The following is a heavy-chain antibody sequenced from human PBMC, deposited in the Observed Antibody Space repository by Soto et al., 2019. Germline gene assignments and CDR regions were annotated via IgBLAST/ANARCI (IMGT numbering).Heavy chain of an antibody. Sequence: EVRLLESGGGLVQPGGSLRLSCAVSGFNSSSFAITWVRQAPGNGLEWISTISGSGASTYHADSVKGRFTISRDHSKNTLYLQMNSLRAEDSAVYYCAKVHGTYDTSAFYHEHYWGQGTLVTVSS. CDR2: ISGSGAST. J-gene: IGHJ4*02. D-gene: IGHD3-22*01. CDR3: AKVHGTYDTSAFYHEHY. CDR1: GFNSSSFA. V-gene: IGHV3-23*01.